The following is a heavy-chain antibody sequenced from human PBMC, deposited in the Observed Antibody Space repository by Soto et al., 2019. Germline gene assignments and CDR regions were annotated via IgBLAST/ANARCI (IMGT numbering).Heavy chain of an antibody. CDR3: ARGDEATSPIHFQH. Sequence: SETLSLTCAVYGGSFSGYYWSWIRQTPGKGLEWIGEINHSGSTNYNPSLKSRVTISVDTSKNQFSLKLSSVTAADTAVYYCARGDEATSPIHFQHWGQGTLVTVSS. V-gene: IGHV4-34*01. CDR2: INHSGST. J-gene: IGHJ1*01. CDR1: GGSFSGYY. D-gene: IGHD5-12*01.